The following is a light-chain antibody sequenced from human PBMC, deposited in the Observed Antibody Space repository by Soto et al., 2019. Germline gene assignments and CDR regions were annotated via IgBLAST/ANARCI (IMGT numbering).Light chain of an antibody. J-gene: IGKJ2*01. CDR2: GAS. V-gene: IGKV3D-15*01. CDR3: QQYNNWPTT. Sequence: EIVMTQSPATLSVSPGERATLSCRASQSVSSNLAWYQQKPGQTPRLLISGASTSATGIPARFTGSGSGTEFTLSISILQSEDVAVYYCQQYNNWPTTFGQGTKLEIK. CDR1: QSVSSN.